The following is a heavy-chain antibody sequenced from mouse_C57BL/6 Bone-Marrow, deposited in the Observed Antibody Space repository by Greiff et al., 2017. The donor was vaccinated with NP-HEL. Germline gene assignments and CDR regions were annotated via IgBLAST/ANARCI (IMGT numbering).Heavy chain of an antibody. D-gene: IGHD2-3*01. CDR3: ARVIYEGAY. V-gene: IGHV1-82*01. CDR2: IYPGDGDT. Sequence: LVESGASVKISCKASGYAFSSSWMNWVKQRPGKGLEWIGRIYPGDGDTNYNGKFKGKATLTADKSSSTAYMQLSSLTSEDSAVYFCARVIYEGAYWGQGTLVTVSA. J-gene: IGHJ3*01. CDR1: GYAFSSSW.